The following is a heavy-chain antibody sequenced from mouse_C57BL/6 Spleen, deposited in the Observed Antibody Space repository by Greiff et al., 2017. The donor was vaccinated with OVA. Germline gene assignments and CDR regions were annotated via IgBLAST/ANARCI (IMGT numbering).Heavy chain of an antibody. J-gene: IGHJ2*01. CDR3: ARESLYYFDY. CDR1: GYSITSGYY. Sequence: VQLKESGPGLVNPSQSLSLTCSVTGYSITSGYYWNWIRQFPGNKLEWMGYISYDGSNNYNPSLKNRISITRDTSKNQFFLKLNSVTTEDTATYYCARESLYYFDYWGQGTTLTVSS. V-gene: IGHV3-6*01. CDR2: ISYDGSN.